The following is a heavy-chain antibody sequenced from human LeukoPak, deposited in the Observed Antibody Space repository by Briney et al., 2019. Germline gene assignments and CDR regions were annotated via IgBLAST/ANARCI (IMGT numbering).Heavy chain of an antibody. CDR1: GYTFTSYG. V-gene: IGHV1-18*01. D-gene: IGHD3-22*01. CDR3: ARAGEYYYDSSGYYY. J-gene: IGHJ4*02. CDR2: ISAYNGNT. Sequence: GASVKVSCKASGYTFTSYGISWVRQAPGQGLEWMGWISAYNGNTNYAQKLQGRVTMTTDTSTSTAYMELRSLRSDDTAVYYCARAGEYYYDSSGYYYWGQGTLVTVSS.